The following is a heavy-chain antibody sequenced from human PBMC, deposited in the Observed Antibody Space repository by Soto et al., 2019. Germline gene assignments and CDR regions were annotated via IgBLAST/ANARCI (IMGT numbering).Heavy chain of an antibody. CDR1: GGSISSYY. V-gene: IGHV4-4*07. CDR3: ARYLPRDLEDLDDADT. D-gene: IGHD1-1*01. J-gene: IGHJ3*02. Sequence: PSETLSLTCTVSGGSISSYYWNWIRQPAGEGLEWMVRIYTSWSTNYNPSLKSRSTMSVDASKNQFNLKLRPVTAADTAVYSCARYLPRDLEDLDDADTWGQGILVTV. CDR2: IYTSWST.